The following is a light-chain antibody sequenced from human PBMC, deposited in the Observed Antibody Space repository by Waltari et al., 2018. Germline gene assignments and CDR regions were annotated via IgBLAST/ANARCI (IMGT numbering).Light chain of an antibody. J-gene: IGKJ1*01. Sequence: DIQMTQSRSTLSASVGDRVTITCRASQTINTSLAWYQQKPGKAPKLLIYKASSLESGVPSRFSGSGSGTEFTLTISSLQPDDFATYYCQQYNYYWTFGQGTKVEIK. CDR2: KAS. CDR1: QTINTS. V-gene: IGKV1-5*03. CDR3: QQYNYYWT.